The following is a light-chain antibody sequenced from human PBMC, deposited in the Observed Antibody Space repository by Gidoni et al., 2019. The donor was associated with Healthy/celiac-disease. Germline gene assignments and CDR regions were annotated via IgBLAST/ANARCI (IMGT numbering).Light chain of an antibody. J-gene: IGKJ4*01. CDR1: QRISSW. CDR2: DAS. V-gene: IGKV1-5*01. CDR3: QQYNSYLT. Sequence: DIQMTQSPSTLSASVGDRVTITSRASQRISSWLAWYQQKPGKAPKLLIYDASSLESGVPSRFSGSGSGTEFTLTISSLQPDDFATYYCQQYNSYLTFGGGTKVEIK.